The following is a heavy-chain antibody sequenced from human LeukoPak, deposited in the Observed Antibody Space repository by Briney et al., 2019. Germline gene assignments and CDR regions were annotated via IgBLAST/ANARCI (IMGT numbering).Heavy chain of an antibody. J-gene: IGHJ4*02. Sequence: PSETLSLTCTVSGDSISGYYWNWSRQPAGKGVEWIVNLHSRRGAWYNSSLKSRVTKSVDTSRNEFSLKLSSVTAADTAVYYCAGWSTCGGECHILDYLGQGILVTVSS. CDR1: GDSISGYY. CDR3: AGWSTCGGECHILDY. V-gene: IGHV4-59*01. CDR2: LHSRRGA. D-gene: IGHD2-21*01.